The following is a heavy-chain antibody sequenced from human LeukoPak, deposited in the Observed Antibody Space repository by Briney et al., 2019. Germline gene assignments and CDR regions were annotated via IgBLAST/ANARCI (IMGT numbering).Heavy chain of an antibody. D-gene: IGHD5-18*01. J-gene: IGHJ4*02. CDR2: IYYSGST. Sequence: SETLSLTCTVSGGSISSSSYYWGWIRQPPGKGLEWIGSIYYSGSTYYNPSLKSRVTISVDTSKNQFSLKLSSVTAADTAVYYCARHGNGTATFDYWGQGTLVTVSS. CDR1: GGSISSSSYY. V-gene: IGHV4-39*01. CDR3: ARHGNGTATFDY.